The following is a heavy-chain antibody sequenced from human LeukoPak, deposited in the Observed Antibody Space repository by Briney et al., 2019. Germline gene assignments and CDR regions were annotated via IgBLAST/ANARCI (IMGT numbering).Heavy chain of an antibody. Sequence: ASVKVSCKASGYTFTGYYMHWVRQAPGQGLEWMGWINPNSGGTNYAQKFQGRVTMTRDTSISTAYMELSRLRSDDTAVYYCARELIGSSSSLGAFDIWGQGTMVTVSS. D-gene: IGHD6-6*01. CDR2: INPNSGGT. CDR1: GYTFTGYY. CDR3: ARELIGSSSSLGAFDI. V-gene: IGHV1-2*02. J-gene: IGHJ3*02.